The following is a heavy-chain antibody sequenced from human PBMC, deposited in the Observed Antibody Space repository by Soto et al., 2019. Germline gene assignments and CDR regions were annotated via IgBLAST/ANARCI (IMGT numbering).Heavy chain of an antibody. Sequence: EVXXVXSXGGLXQPGGSLXXSCVASGFTVTEIYMNWVRQAPGXXXXXXXXIYNEFTDYADSVRGRFSISTDSSKNALYLQMNSLRAXDSAVYYCVREPRYCSGGSCSIMGDAFDIWGQGTMVTVSS. V-gene: IGHV3-66*01. CDR1: GFTVTEIY. J-gene: IGHJ3*02. CDR2: IYNEFT. D-gene: IGHD2-15*01. CDR3: VREPRYCSGGSCSIMGDAFDI.